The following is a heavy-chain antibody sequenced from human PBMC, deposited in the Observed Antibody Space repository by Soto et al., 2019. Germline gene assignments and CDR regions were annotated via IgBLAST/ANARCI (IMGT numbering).Heavy chain of an antibody. V-gene: IGHV3-20*01. Sequence: EVQLVESGGGVVRPGGSLRLSCAASGFTFDDYGMSWVRQAPGKGLEWVSGINWNGGSTGYADSVKGRFTISRDNAKNSLYLQMNRRRAEDTALYHCARLGGSGSYYTYYSMDVWGKGTTVTVSS. CDR2: INWNGGST. CDR3: ARLGGSGSYYTYYSMDV. CDR1: GFTFDDYG. J-gene: IGHJ6*03. D-gene: IGHD3-10*01.